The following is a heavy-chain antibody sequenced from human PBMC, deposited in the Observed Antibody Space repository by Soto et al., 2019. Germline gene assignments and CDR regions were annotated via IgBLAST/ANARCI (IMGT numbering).Heavy chain of an antibody. J-gene: IGHJ5*02. CDR2: ISSSSSSI. Sequence: PGGSLRLSCAASGSTFSSYSMNWVRQAPGKGLEWVSSISSSSSSIYYADSVKGRFTISRDNAKNSLYLQMNSLRDEDTAVYYCTRESLPTPRTRIDPWGQGTLVTVSS. CDR1: GSTFSSYS. V-gene: IGHV3-48*02. CDR3: TRESLPTPRTRIDP.